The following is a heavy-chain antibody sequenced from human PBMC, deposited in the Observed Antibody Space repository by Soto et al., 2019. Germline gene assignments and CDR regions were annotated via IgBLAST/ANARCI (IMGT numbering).Heavy chain of an antibody. CDR1: GFTFGDYA. V-gene: IGHV3-49*04. CDR2: IRSKAYGGTT. Sequence: PGGSLRLSCTASGFTFGDYAMSWVRQAPGKGLEWVGFIRSKAYGGTTEYAASVKGRFTISRDDSKSIAYLQMNSLKTEDTAVYYCTRLRDDYGDYVDYWGQGTLVTVSS. D-gene: IGHD4-17*01. J-gene: IGHJ4*02. CDR3: TRLRDDYGDYVDY.